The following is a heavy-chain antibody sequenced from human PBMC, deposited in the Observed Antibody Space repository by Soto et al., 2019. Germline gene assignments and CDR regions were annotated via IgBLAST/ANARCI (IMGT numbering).Heavy chain of an antibody. D-gene: IGHD6-19*01. CDR2: IYHSGST. V-gene: IGHV4-38-2*01. CDR3: ARVTGGRTYSRGWWWFDP. J-gene: IGHJ5*02. CDR1: GYSISSDYY. Sequence: PSETLSLTCAVSGYSISSDYYWGWIRQPPGKGLEWIGTIYHSGSTYYNPSLKSRVTISVDTSKNQFSLKLSSVTAADTAVYYCARVTGGRTYSRGWWWFDPWGQGTLVTVSS.